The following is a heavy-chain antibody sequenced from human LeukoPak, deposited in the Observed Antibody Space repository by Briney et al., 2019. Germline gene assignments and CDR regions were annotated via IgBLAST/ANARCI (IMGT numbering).Heavy chain of an antibody. CDR2: IHTSGDT. J-gene: IGHJ4*02. V-gene: IGHV3-53*01. CDR1: GLTGSHNY. Sequence: GGSLRLSCAASGLTGSHNYVSWVRQAPGKGLEWVSAIHTSGDTCYADSVKGRFTISRDDPRNTVYLQISSLKTEDTAVYYCATGAPQVGLDYRGQGTLVTVSS. CDR3: ATGAPQVGLDY.